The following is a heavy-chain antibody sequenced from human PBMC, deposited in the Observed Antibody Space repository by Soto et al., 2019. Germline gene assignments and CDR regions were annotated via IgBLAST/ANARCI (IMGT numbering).Heavy chain of an antibody. J-gene: IGHJ3*02. CDR1: GGSISNSNSY. V-gene: IGHV4-39*01. Sequence: SETLSLTCAVSGGSISNSNSYWGWIRQPPGKGLEWIGSIYESGSTFHNPSLKSRVTTSVDTSKNQFSLKLTSVTAADTAVYYCARLSPPEIRWKNDAFDIWGQGTMVTVSS. D-gene: IGHD4-17*01. CDR2: IYESGST. CDR3: ARLSPPEIRWKNDAFDI.